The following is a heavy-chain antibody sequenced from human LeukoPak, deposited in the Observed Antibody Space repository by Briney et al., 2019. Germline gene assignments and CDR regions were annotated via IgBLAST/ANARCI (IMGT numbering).Heavy chain of an antibody. V-gene: IGHV4-59*08. CDR3: ARQGDFDAVDI. CDR1: GGSISSYY. J-gene: IGHJ3*02. Sequence: PSETLSLTCTVSGGSISSYYWSWIRQPPGQGLEWSGYIYYSGSTNYNPSLNSRVTISVDTSKKQFSLKLSSVTAPDRAVYYCARQGDFDAVDIWGQGTMVTLSS. D-gene: IGHD2-21*02. CDR2: IYYSGST.